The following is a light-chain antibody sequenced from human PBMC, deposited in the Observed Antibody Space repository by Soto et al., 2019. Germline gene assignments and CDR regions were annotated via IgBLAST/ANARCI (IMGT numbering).Light chain of an antibody. J-gene: IGLJ3*02. CDR3: QSYDSSLSGSV. V-gene: IGLV1-40*01. CDR1: SSNIGAGYD. Sequence: QSVLTQPPSVSGAPGQRVTISCTGSSSNIGAGYDVHWYQQLPGTAPKPLIYGNSNRPSGVPDRFSGSKSGTSASLAITGLQAEDEADYYCQSYDSSLSGSVFGGGPKLTVL. CDR2: GNS.